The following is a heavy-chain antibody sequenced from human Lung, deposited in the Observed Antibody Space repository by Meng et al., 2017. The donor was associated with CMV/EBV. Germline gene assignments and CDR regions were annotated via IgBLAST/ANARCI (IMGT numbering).Heavy chain of an antibody. CDR1: GFTFSSYW. Sequence: GGSXRFSCVASGFTFSSYWMSWVRQAPGRGLEWVANINLYGSEKYYMDSVKGRFTISRDNAKNSLYLQMNSLRAEDTAVYYCVTDQDRFGGIWGQGTMVTVSS. D-gene: IGHD3-16*01. CDR3: VTDQDRFGGI. CDR2: INLYGSEK. V-gene: IGHV3-7*01. J-gene: IGHJ3*02.